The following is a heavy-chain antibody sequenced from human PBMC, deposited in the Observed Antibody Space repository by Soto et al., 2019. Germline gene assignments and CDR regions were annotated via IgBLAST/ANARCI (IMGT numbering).Heavy chain of an antibody. CDR2: IYHSGSA. D-gene: IGHD2-2*01. J-gene: IGHJ4*02. Sequence: PSETLSLTCAVSGYSISSSNWWGWIRQPPGKGVEWIGYIYHSGSASYNPSLKSRVTISVDGSKNHFSLQLSSVTAADTAVYYCARGRLLPAVNFDYWGQGALVTVSS. CDR3: ARGRLLPAVNFDY. CDR1: GYSISSSNW. V-gene: IGHV4-28*03.